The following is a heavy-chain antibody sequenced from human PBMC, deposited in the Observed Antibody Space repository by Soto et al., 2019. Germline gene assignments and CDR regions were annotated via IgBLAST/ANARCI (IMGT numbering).Heavy chain of an antibody. CDR1: GFIFSNYA. J-gene: IGHJ4*02. D-gene: IGHD1-26*01. CDR3: ATLGPTRLLAS. Sequence: GGSLRLSCAVSGFIFSNYAMSWVRQPPGKGLEWVSSISVGDGDSTYYADSVKGRFTISRDNSNNTLFLQMHSLRAEDTAVYYCATLGPTRLLASWGQGTLVTVSS. CDR2: ISVGDGDST. V-gene: IGHV3-23*01.